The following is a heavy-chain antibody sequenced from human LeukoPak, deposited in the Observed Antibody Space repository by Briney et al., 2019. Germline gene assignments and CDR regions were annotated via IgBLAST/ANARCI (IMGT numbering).Heavy chain of an antibody. V-gene: IGHV3-7*01. J-gene: IGHJ6*03. Sequence: SGGSLRLSCAASGFTFSSYWMSWVRQAPGKGLEWVANIKQDGSEKYYVDSVKGRFTISRDNAKNSLYLQMNSLRAEDTAVYYCARTPNYYYYYYMDVWGKGTTVTVSS. D-gene: IGHD4/OR15-4a*01. CDR2: IKQDGSEK. CDR1: GFTFSSYW. CDR3: ARTPNYYYYYYMDV.